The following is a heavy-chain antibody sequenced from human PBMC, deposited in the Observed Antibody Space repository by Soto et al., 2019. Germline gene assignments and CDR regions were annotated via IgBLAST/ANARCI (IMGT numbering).Heavy chain of an antibody. CDR3: AKTLGYCSGGGCPKTIYYYYMDV. CDR2: ITGSSGST. CDR1: GLTFSGYA. V-gene: IGHV3-23*01. D-gene: IGHD2-15*01. J-gene: IGHJ6*03. Sequence: GGSLRLSCAASGLTFSGYAMSWVRQAPGKGLEWVSAITGSSGSTFYADSVKGRFTISRDNSKNTLYLQMNSLRAEDTAVYYCAKTLGYCSGGGCPKTIYYYYMDVWGKGTTVTVSS.